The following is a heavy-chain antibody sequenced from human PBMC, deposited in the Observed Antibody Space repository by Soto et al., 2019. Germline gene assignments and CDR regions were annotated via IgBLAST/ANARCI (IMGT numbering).Heavy chain of an antibody. V-gene: IGHV1-8*01. D-gene: IGHD2-2*01. J-gene: IGHJ3*02. CDR3: ASGYCSSTSCYEIGAFDI. Sequence: GASVKVSCKASGYTFTSYDINWVRQATGQGLEWMGWMNPNSGNTGYAQKFQGRVTMTRNTSISTAYMELSSLRSEDTALYYCASGYCSSTSCYEIGAFDIWGQGTMVTVSS. CDR1: GYTFTSYD. CDR2: MNPNSGNT.